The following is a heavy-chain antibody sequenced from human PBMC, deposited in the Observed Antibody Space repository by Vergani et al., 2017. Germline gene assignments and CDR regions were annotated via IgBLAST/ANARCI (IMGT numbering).Heavy chain of an antibody. Sequence: QVQLQESGPGLVKPSETLSLTCTVPGASISSYYWSWIRRPPGQGLEWIGYIYYSGSTNYNPSLKSRVTISVDTSKNQFTRKLGSVTAADTAVYYCARRGPSGGYFLDYWGQGSLVTVSS. CDR1: GASISSYY. CDR3: ARRGPSGGYFLDY. D-gene: IGHD6-25*01. V-gene: IGHV4-59*01. J-gene: IGHJ4*02. CDR2: IYYSGST.